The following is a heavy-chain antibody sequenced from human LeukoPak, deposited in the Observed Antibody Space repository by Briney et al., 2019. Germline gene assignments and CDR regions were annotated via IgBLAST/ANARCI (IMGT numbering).Heavy chain of an antibody. CDR2: ISSSGSTI. CDR3: ARRANYYDSSGLIVDAFDI. Sequence: PGGSLRLSCAASGFTFSDYYMSWIRQAPGKGLEWVSYISSSGSTIYYADSVKGRFTISRDNAKNSLYLQMNSLRAEDTAVYYCARRANYYDSSGLIVDAFDIWGQGTMVTVSS. V-gene: IGHV3-11*01. D-gene: IGHD3-22*01. CDR1: GFTFSDYY. J-gene: IGHJ3*02.